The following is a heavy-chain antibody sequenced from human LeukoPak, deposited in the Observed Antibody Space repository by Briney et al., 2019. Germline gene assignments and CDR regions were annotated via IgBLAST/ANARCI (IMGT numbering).Heavy chain of an antibody. V-gene: IGHV4-59*08. CDR3: TRGYNSGWHDY. CDR2: IHNSGST. CDR1: GASITSHY. Sequence: SETLSLTCSVSGASITSHYWSWIRQPPGKGPECIGYIHNSGSTNYNPSLKSRVTISIDTSKNQFSLRLSSVTAADTAVYYCTRGYNSGWHDYWGQGTLVTVSS. J-gene: IGHJ4*02. D-gene: IGHD6-19*01.